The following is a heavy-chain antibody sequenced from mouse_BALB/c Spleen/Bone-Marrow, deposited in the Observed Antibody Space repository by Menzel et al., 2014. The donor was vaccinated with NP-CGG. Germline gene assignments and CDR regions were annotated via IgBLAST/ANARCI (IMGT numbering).Heavy chain of an antibody. CDR2: IDPSDSYS. CDR3: ARGVVYYYAMDY. CDR1: GNTFTNYW. V-gene: IGHV1-69*02. Sequence: VKLVESGAELVKPGASVKLSCKASGNTFTNYWMHWVKPRPGQGLEWIGEIDPSDSYSNYNQNFKGKATLTVDKSSSTAYMQLTSLTSEDSAVYYCARGVVYYYAMDYWGQGTSVTVSS. J-gene: IGHJ4*01.